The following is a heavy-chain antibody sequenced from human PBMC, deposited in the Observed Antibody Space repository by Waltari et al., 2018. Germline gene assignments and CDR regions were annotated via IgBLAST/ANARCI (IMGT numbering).Heavy chain of an antibody. CDR1: GYTFTGDY. D-gene: IGHD4-17*01. Sequence: QVQLVQSGAEVKKPGASVKVSCTASGYTFTGDYMHWVRQAPGQGLEWMGWINPNSGGTNYAQKFQGRFTMTRDTSISTAYMELSRLTSDDTAVYYCARLHGDYVTQHPYWGQGTLVTVSS. CDR3: ARLHGDYVTQHPY. V-gene: IGHV1-2*02. CDR2: INPNSGGT. J-gene: IGHJ4*02.